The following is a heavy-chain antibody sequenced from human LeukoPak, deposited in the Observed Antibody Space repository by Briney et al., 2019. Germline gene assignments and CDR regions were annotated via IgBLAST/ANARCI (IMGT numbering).Heavy chain of an antibody. CDR3: ARRAVGATGYFDY. V-gene: IGHV5-10-1*01. CDR2: IDPSDSYT. J-gene: IGHJ4*02. Sequence: GESLKISCKGSGYSFTSYWISWVRQMPGKGLEWMGRIDPSDSYTNYSPSFQGHVTISPDKSISTAYLQWSSLKASDTAMYYCARRAVGATGYFDYWGQGTLVTVSS. CDR1: GYSFTSYW. D-gene: IGHD1-26*01.